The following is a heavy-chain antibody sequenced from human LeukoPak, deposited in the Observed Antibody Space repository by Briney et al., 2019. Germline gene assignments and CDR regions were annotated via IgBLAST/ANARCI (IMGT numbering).Heavy chain of an antibody. V-gene: IGHV1-2*02. CDR3: ARGLSSSSGPVYYFDY. D-gene: IGHD3-10*01. CDR1: GYTFTSYD. Sequence: GASVKVSCKASGYTFTSYDINWVRQATGQGLELMGWISAYNGNTNYAQKFQGRVTMTRDTSISTAYMELSRLRSDDTAVYYCARGLSSSSGPVYYFDYWGQGTLSPSPQ. CDR2: ISAYNGNT. J-gene: IGHJ4*02.